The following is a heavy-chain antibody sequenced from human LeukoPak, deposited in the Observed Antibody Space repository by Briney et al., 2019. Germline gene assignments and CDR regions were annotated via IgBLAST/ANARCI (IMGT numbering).Heavy chain of an antibody. D-gene: IGHD6-13*01. V-gene: IGHV3-73*01. Sequence: GGSLRLSCVASGFTFSGSAIHWVRQASGKGLESVGHIRSKTNNYATAYAASVKGRFTISRDDSKNTLYLQMNSLRAEDTAVYYCAKDRYSTISAGGTLDIWGQGTMVTVSS. J-gene: IGHJ3*02. CDR2: IRSKTNNYAT. CDR1: GFTFSGSA. CDR3: AKDRYSTISAGGTLDI.